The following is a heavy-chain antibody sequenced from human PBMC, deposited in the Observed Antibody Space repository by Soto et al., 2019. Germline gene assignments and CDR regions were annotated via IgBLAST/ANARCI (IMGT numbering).Heavy chain of an antibody. V-gene: IGHV3-33*01. Sequence: GGSLRLSCAASGFTFSSYGMHWVRQAPGKGLEWVAVIWYDGSNKYYADSVKGRFTISRDNSKNTLYLQMNSLRAEDTAVYYCAREASFEDCTNGVCSSEYFQHWGQGTLVTVSS. CDR3: AREASFEDCTNGVCSSEYFQH. D-gene: IGHD2-8*01. CDR1: GFTFSSYG. CDR2: IWYDGSNK. J-gene: IGHJ1*01.